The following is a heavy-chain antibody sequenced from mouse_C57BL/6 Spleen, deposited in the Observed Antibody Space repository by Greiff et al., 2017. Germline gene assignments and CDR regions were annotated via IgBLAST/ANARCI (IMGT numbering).Heavy chain of an antibody. Sequence: QVQLQQPGAELVKPGASVKLSCKASGYTFTSYWMQWVKQRPGQGLEWIGEIDPSDSYTNYNQKFKGKATLTVDTSSSTAYMQLSSLTSEDSAVYYCARRDYSNYSDDWGQGTTLTVSS. D-gene: IGHD2-5*01. J-gene: IGHJ2*01. CDR2: IDPSDSYT. CDR1: GYTFTSYW. V-gene: IGHV1-50*01. CDR3: ARRDYSNYSDD.